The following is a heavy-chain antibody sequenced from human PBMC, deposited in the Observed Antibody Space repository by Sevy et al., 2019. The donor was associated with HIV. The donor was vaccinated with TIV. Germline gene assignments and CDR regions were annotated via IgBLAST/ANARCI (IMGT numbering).Heavy chain of an antibody. CDR2: IKSKTDGGTT. CDR3: TVVVVIPYYFDY. Sequence: GGSLRLSCAASAFTFSNAWMSWVRQAPGKGLEWVGRIKSKTDGGTTDYAAPVKGRFTISRDDSKNTLYLQMNSLKTEDTAVYYCTVVVVIPYYFDYWGQGTLVTVSS. D-gene: IGHD3-22*01. V-gene: IGHV3-15*01. CDR1: AFTFSNAW. J-gene: IGHJ4*02.